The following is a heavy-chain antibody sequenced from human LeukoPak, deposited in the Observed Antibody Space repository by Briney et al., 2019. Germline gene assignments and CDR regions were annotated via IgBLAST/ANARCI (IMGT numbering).Heavy chain of an antibody. Sequence: GGSLRLSCAASGFTFSSYGMHWVRQAPGKGLEWEAVISYDGSNKYYADSVKDRSTISRDNSKNTLYLQMNSLRAEDTAVYYCAKDLRVAPLSSSWYFWGQGTLVAVSS. CDR2: ISYDGSNK. D-gene: IGHD6-13*01. CDR1: GFTFSSYG. J-gene: IGHJ4*02. CDR3: AKDLRVAPLSSSWYF. V-gene: IGHV3-30*18.